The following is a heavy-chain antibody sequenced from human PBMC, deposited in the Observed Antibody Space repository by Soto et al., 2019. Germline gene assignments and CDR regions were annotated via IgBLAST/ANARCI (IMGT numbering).Heavy chain of an antibody. Sequence: QVQLVESGGGVVHPGRSLRLSCAASGFTFSDYPMHWVRQAPGKGLQWVAVISYDGGVKYYADSVKGRFTISRDNSKSTLYLQMNSLRAEDTAVYYCARDVSFVEDPLYYFDYWGQGTLVTDSS. J-gene: IGHJ4*02. CDR2: ISYDGGVK. D-gene: IGHD3-10*01. V-gene: IGHV3-30-3*01. CDR3: ARDVSFVEDPLYYFDY. CDR1: GFTFSDYP.